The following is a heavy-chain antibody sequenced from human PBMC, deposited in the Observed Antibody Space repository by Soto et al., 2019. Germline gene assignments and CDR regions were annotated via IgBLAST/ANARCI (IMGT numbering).Heavy chain of an antibody. Sequence: ETLSLTCTVSGGSISSYYWSWIRQPAGKGLEWIGRIYTSGSTNYNPSLKSRVTMPVDTSKNQFSLKLSSVTAADTAVYYCARGGSVVAAPNYYYYGMDVWGQGTTVTVPS. CDR3: ARGGSVVAAPNYYYYGMDV. CDR1: GGSISSYY. V-gene: IGHV4-4*07. D-gene: IGHD2-15*01. J-gene: IGHJ6*02. CDR2: IYTSGST.